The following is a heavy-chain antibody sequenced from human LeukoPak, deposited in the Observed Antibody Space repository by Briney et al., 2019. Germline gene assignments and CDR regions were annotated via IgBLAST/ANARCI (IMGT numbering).Heavy chain of an antibody. J-gene: IGHJ3*02. CDR1: GYTFISYD. V-gene: IGHV1-8*03. Sequence: ASVKVSCKTSGYTFISYDVHWVRQASGQGLEWMGWMNPNKGNTGYGHKFQGRVTITRDTSISTVYMELNSLRSEDTAVYYCARGPLSIFGVLDAFGIWGQGTLVTVSS. CDR3: ARGPLSIFGVLDAFGI. D-gene: IGHD3-3*01. CDR2: MNPNKGNT.